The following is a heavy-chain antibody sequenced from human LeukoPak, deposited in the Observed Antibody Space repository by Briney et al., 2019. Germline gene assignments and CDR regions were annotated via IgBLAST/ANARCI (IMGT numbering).Heavy chain of an antibody. CDR1: GFTFSSYS. CDR3: ATWPVAPFDY. V-gene: IGHV3-21*01. Sequence: GGSLRLSCAASGFTFSSYSMNWVRQAPGKGLEWFSSISSSSSYIYYADSVKGRFTISRDNAKNSLYLQMNSLRAEDTAVYYCATWPVAPFDYWGQGTLVTVSS. D-gene: IGHD5-12*01. J-gene: IGHJ4*02. CDR2: ISSSSSYI.